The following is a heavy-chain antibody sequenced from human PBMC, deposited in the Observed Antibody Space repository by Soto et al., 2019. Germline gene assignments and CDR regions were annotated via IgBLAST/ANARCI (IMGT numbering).Heavy chain of an antibody. V-gene: IGHV3-21*01. CDR1: GFSFGHYS. J-gene: IGHJ3*02. Sequence: EVQLVESGGGLVKPGGSLRLSCVAAGFSFGHYSINWVRQAPGRGLEWVSTISSGSRFIYYADSVKGRFTVSRDNAKNSLSLQMNSLRAEDTAVYFCAREQLGVYYFGTDLDIWGQGTVVTVS. D-gene: IGHD1-1*01. CDR3: AREQLGVYYFGTDLDI. CDR2: ISSGSRFI.